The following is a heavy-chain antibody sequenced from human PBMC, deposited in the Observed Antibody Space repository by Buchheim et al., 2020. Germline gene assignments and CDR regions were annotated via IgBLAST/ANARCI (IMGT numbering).Heavy chain of an antibody. Sequence: EVQLVESGGGLVQPGGSLRLSCPASGFTFSTYWMSWVRQAPGKGLEWVANIKEDGSDIYYVDSVKGRFTVSRDNAKNSLYLQRNSLRSEDTVVYYCARDFWWLWDYWGQGTL. V-gene: IGHV3-7*01. D-gene: IGHD2-15*01. CDR3: ARDFWWLWDY. CDR2: IKEDGSDI. CDR1: GFTFSTYW. J-gene: IGHJ4*02.